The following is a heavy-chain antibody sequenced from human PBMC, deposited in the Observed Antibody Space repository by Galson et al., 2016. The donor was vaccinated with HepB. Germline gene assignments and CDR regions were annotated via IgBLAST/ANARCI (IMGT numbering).Heavy chain of an antibody. Sequence: SLRLSCAASGFTFSTYTMNWVRQAPGKGQEWVSSISSSSFFIYYADTVKGRFTISRDNANNSLYLQMNSLRAEDTAVYYCARVAAKESWGNTILGVVSNWFDPWGQGTLVTVSS. D-gene: IGHD3-3*01. CDR2: ISSSSFFI. J-gene: IGHJ5*02. CDR3: ARVAAKESWGNTILGVVSNWFDP. CDR1: GFTFSTYT. V-gene: IGHV3-21*01.